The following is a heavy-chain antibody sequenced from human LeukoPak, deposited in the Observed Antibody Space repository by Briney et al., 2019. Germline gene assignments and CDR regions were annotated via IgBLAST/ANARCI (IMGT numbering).Heavy chain of an antibody. V-gene: IGHV3-15*01. D-gene: IGHD6-6*01. CDR2: IKSKTDGGTT. J-gene: IGHJ5*02. CDR1: GFTFSNAW. Sequence: PGGSLRLSCAASGFTFSNAWMSWVRQAPGKGLEWVGRIKSKTDGGTTDYAAPVKGRFTISRDDSKNTLYLQMNSLKTEDTAVYYCARSSKAARRRGGMGYNWFDPWGQGTLVTVSS. CDR3: ARSSKAARRRGGMGYNWFDP.